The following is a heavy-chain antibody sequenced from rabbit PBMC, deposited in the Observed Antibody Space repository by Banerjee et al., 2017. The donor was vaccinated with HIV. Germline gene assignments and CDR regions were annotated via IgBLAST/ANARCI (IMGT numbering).Heavy chain of an antibody. CDR3: ARDIYADAGYAPHL. D-gene: IGHD6-1*01. CDR1: GFSFSSSYW. V-gene: IGHV1S45*01. Sequence: EESGGGLVQPEGSLTLTCTASGFSFSSSYWICWVRQAPGKGLEWIGCIGTRIGNTWHASWVNGRFTISKTSSTTVTLQMTSLTAADTATYFCARDIYADAGYAPHLWGPGTLVTVS. CDR2: IGTRIGNT. J-gene: IGHJ6*01.